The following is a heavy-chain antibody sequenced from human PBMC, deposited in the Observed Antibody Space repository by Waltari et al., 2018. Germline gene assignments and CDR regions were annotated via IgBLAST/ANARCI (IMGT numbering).Heavy chain of an antibody. CDR2: IIPILGIA. D-gene: IGHD3-22*01. V-gene: IGHV1-69*04. CDR3: ARASYYYDSSGYGSDAFDI. Sequence: QVQLVQSGAEVQKPGSSVTVSCKASGVTFSSYAIRWVRHPPGQGLEWMGRIIPILGIANYAQKFQGRVTITADKSTSTAYMELSSLRSEDTAVYYCARASYYYDSSGYGSDAFDIWGQGTMVTVSS. CDR1: GVTFSSYA. J-gene: IGHJ3*02.